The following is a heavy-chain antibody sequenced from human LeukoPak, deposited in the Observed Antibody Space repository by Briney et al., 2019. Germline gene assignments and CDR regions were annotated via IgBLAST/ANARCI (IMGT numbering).Heavy chain of an antibody. CDR3: ARVHASGYNIYNWFDP. J-gene: IGHJ5*02. Sequence: SETLSLTCTVSGGSISSSSYYWGWVRQPPGKGLEWIGSIYYSGGTYYNPSLKSRVTISIDTSKDQFSLSLRSVTAADTAVFYCARVHASGYNIYNWFDPWGQGTLVTVSS. V-gene: IGHV4-39*07. CDR1: GGSISSSSYY. D-gene: IGHD5-12*01. CDR2: IYYSGGT.